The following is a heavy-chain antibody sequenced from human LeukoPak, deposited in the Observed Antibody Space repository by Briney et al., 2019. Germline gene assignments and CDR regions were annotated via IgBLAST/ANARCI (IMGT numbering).Heavy chain of an antibody. D-gene: IGHD2-15*01. CDR1: GYTFTAYY. Sequence: ASVKVSCTASGYTFTAYYMHWVRHAPGQGLEWMGWINPNSGGTNYAQKFQGRVTMTRDTSISTAYMELSRLTSDDTAVYYCARDRYCSRGSCYRWFDPWGQGTLVTVPS. V-gene: IGHV1-2*02. CDR3: ARDRYCSRGSCYRWFDP. CDR2: INPNSGGT. J-gene: IGHJ5*02.